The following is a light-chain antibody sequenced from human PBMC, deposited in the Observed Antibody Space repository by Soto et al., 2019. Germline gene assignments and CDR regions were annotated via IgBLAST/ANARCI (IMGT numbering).Light chain of an antibody. CDR3: SSNTNSNHSHV. J-gene: IGLJ1*01. CDR2: DVN. V-gene: IGLV2-14*01. CDR1: SSDVGGYNY. Sequence: QSALTQPASVSGSPGQSITISCTGTSSDVGGYNYGSWFQQHPGKAPKLIIYDVNNRPSGVSNRFSGSKSGYTASLTISVLQAEDEADYSCSSNTNSNHSHVFGTGTNVTVL.